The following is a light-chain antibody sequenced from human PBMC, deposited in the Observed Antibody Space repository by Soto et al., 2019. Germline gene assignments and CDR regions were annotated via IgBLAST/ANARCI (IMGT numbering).Light chain of an antibody. Sequence: QSVLTQPASVSGSPGQSITISCTGSSSDVGGHNYVSWYQKHPGKAPKLMIYEVTKRPSGVSNRFSGSKSGNTASLTISGLQAEDEADYYCSSYTFTSTLYVFGTGTKVTVL. CDR3: SSYTFTSTLYV. V-gene: IGLV2-14*01. CDR2: EVT. CDR1: SSDVGGHNY. J-gene: IGLJ1*01.